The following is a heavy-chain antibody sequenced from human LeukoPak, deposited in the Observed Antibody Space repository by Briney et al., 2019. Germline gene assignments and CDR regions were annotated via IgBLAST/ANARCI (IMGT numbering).Heavy chain of an antibody. CDR2: ISGSGGST. D-gene: IGHD2-2*02. Sequence: GGSLRLSCAASGFTFSSYAMSWVRQAPGKGLEWVSAISGSGGSTYYADSVKGRFTISRDNSKNTQYLQMNSLRAEDTAVYYCAKEGDVVVPAAIPVNYYYYGMDVWGQGTTVTVSS. CDR1: GFTFSSYA. CDR3: AKEGDVVVPAAIPVNYYYYGMDV. J-gene: IGHJ6*02. V-gene: IGHV3-23*01.